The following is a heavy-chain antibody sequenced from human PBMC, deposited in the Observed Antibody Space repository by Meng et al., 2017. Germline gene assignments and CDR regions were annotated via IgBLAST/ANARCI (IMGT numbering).Heavy chain of an antibody. D-gene: IGHD3-22*01. J-gene: IGHJ4*02. Sequence: ASVKVSCKASGYTFTSYDINWVRQATGQGLEWMGWMNPNSGNTGYAQKFQGRVTITRNTSISTAYMELSSLRSEDTAVYYCARFGKDYYERDTNFDYWGQGTLVTVSS. CDR1: GYTFTSYD. CDR2: MNPNSGNT. V-gene: IGHV1-8*03. CDR3: ARFGKDYYERDTNFDY.